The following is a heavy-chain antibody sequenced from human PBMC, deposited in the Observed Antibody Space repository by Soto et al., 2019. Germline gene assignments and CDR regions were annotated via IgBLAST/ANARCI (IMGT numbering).Heavy chain of an antibody. CDR2: VNSDESRR. V-gene: IGHV3-74*01. CDR1: GFTFSNYW. Sequence: EVQLVEAGGDSVQPGGSLRLSCVASGFTFSNYWMHWVRQAPGKGLEWVSRVNSDESRRAYADSVKGRFISSSDNDKNSLSLEMNSLRAEATAVYYCARGIDFYFDLWGRGTLVTVSS. J-gene: IGHJ2*01. CDR3: ARGIDFYFDL.